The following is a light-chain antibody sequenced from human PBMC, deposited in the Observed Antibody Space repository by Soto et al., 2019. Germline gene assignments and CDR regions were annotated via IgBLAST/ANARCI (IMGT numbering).Light chain of an antibody. CDR2: EVS. CDR1: SSDVGGYDH. J-gene: IGLJ1*01. Sequence: QSVLTQPASVSGSPGQSITISCTGTSSDVGGYDHVSWYQQHPGKAPKLIIFEVSTRPSGISNRFSGSKSGNTASLTISGLQAEDEADYYCSSYTSSSNYVFGTGTKVTVL. V-gene: IGLV2-14*01. CDR3: SSYTSSSNYV.